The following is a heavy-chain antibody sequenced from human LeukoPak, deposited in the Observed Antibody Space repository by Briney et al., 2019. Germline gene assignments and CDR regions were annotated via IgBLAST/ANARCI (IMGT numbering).Heavy chain of an antibody. CDR3: ARGGYSGSYYYYYYYMDV. Sequence: SETLSLTCTVSGGSISSSSYYWGWIRQPPGKGLEWIGSIYYSGSTYYNPSLKSRVTISVDTSKNQFSLKLSSVTAADTAVYYCARGGYSGSYYYYYYYMDVWGKGTTVTISS. D-gene: IGHD1-26*01. CDR1: GGSISSSSYY. V-gene: IGHV4-39*07. CDR2: IYYSGST. J-gene: IGHJ6*03.